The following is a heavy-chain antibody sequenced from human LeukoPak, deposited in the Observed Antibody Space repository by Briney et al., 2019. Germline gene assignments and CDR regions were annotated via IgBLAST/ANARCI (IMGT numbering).Heavy chain of an antibody. Sequence: SETLSLTCTVSGDSISSYYWSCIRQPPGKRLEWIGYIYHSGSTNYNPSLKSRVTISADTSKDQFSLKLASVTAADTAVYYCATGYSSTWYYFDYWGQGTLVTVSS. CDR2: IYHSGST. D-gene: IGHD6-13*01. J-gene: IGHJ4*02. V-gene: IGHV4-59*01. CDR3: ATGYSSTWYYFDY. CDR1: GDSISSYY.